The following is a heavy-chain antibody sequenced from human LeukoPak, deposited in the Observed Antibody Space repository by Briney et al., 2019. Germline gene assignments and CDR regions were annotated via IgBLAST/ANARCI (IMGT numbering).Heavy chain of an antibody. V-gene: IGHV1-24*01. CDR3: ATDKVSGAAAGTKFDY. CDR2: FDPEDGET. J-gene: IGHJ4*02. D-gene: IGHD6-13*01. Sequence: GASVKVSCKVSGYTLTELSMHWVRQAPGKGLELMGGFDPEDGETIYAQKFQGRVTMTEDTSTDTAYMELSSLRSEDTAVYYCATDKVSGAAAGTKFDYWGQGTLVTVSS. CDR1: GYTLTELS.